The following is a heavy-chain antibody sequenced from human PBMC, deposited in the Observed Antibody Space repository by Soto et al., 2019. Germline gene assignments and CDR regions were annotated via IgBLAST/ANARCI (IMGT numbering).Heavy chain of an antibody. D-gene: IGHD2-15*01. V-gene: IGHV3-23*01. Sequence: GGSLRLSCAASGFTFSSYAMSWVRQAPGKGLEWVSAISGSGGSTYYADSGKGRFTISRDNSKNTLYLQMKSLRAEDTAVYYCAKDAGYCSGGSCYSGGYWGQGTLVTVSS. CDR2: ISGSGGST. CDR1: GFTFSSYA. CDR3: AKDAGYCSGGSCYSGGY. J-gene: IGHJ4*02.